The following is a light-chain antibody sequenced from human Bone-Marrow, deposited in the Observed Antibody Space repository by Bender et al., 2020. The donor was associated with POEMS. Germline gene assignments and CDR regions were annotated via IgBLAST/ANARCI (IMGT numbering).Light chain of an antibody. CDR1: SSDVGGYDY. Sequence: QSALTQPASVSGSPGQSITISCTGSSSDVGGYDYVSWYQQHPGKAPKLMIYDVTIRPSGISDRFSGSKSGNTASLTISGLQDEDEADYYCSSFTSTSFYVLFGGGTKLTVL. J-gene: IGLJ2*01. CDR2: DVT. CDR3: SSFTSTSFYVL. V-gene: IGLV2-14*03.